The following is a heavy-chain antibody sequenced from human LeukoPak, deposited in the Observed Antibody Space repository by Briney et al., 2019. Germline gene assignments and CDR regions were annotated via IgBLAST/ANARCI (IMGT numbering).Heavy chain of an antibody. Sequence: ASVKVSCKASGYTFTGYYMHWVRQAPGQGLEWMGWINPNSGGTNYAQKFQGRVTMTRDTSISTACMELSRLRSDDTAVYYCARDEQQLAPFDYWGQGTLVTVSS. CDR3: ARDEQQLAPFDY. J-gene: IGHJ4*02. V-gene: IGHV1-2*02. D-gene: IGHD6-13*01. CDR2: INPNSGGT. CDR1: GYTFTGYY.